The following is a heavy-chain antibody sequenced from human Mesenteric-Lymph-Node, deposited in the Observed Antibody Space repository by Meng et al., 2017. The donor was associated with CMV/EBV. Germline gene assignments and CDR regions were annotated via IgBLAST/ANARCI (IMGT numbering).Heavy chain of an antibody. CDR1: GFTFSSYE. CDR2: ISSSGSTI. Sequence: GESLKISCAASGFTFSSYEMNWVRQAPGKGLEWVSYISSSGSTIYYADSVKGRFTISRDNAKNSLYLQMNSLRAEDTAVYYCARDLGYDFWSGYPGDYWGQGTLVTVSS. CDR3: ARDLGYDFWSGYPGDY. V-gene: IGHV3-48*03. D-gene: IGHD3-3*01. J-gene: IGHJ4*02.